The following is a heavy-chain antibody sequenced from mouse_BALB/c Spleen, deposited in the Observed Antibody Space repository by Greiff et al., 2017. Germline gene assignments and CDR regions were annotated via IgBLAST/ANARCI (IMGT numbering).Heavy chain of an antibody. Sequence: EVHLVESGGGLVQPGGSLKLSCAASGFTFSSYTMSWVRQTPEKRLEWVAYISNGGGSTYYPDTVKGRFTISRDNAKNTLYLQMSSLKSEDTAMYYCARQETGAMDYWGQGTSVTVSS. CDR2: ISNGGGST. CDR3: ARQETGAMDY. V-gene: IGHV5-12-2*01. J-gene: IGHJ4*01. CDR1: GFTFSSYT.